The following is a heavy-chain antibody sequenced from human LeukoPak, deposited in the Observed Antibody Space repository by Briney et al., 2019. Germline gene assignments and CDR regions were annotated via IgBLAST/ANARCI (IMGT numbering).Heavy chain of an antibody. D-gene: IGHD1-7*01. Sequence: SETLSLTCTVSGGSISSYYWSWIRQPPGKGLEWIGYIYTSGSTNYNPSLKSRVTISVDTSKNQFSLKLSSVTAADTAVYYCARQGYNWNSIYYYHMDVWGKGTTVTVSS. V-gene: IGHV4-4*09. CDR1: GGSISSYY. CDR3: ARQGYNWNSIYYYHMDV. J-gene: IGHJ6*03. CDR2: IYTSGST.